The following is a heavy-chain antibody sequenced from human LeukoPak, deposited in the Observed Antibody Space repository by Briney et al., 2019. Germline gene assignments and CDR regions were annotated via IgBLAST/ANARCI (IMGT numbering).Heavy chain of an antibody. Sequence: ASVKVSCKASGYTFTHYYMHWVRQARGQGLEWMGRIDGETGNTRYAQNFQGRVSMTRDTSTSTVYMELSSLRFEDTAVYYCARDPGGNYFGPGTHFAYWGQGALVTVPS. CDR2: IDGETGNT. V-gene: IGHV1-46*01. J-gene: IGHJ4*02. CDR3: ARDPGGNYFGPGTHFAY. CDR1: GYTFTHYY. D-gene: IGHD3-10*01.